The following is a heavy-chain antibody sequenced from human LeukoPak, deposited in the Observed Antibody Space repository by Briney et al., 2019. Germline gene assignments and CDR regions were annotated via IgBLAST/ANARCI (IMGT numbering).Heavy chain of an antibody. V-gene: IGHV4-34*01. CDR1: GGSFSGYY. D-gene: IGHD4-23*01. J-gene: IGHJ4*02. CDR3: ACLSGGNGDY. Sequence: SETLSLTCAVNGGSFSGYYWSWIRQPPGKGLEWIGEINHSGSTNYNPSLKSRVTISVDTSKNQFSPKLSSVTAADTAVYYCACLSGGNGDYWGQGTLVTVSS. CDR2: INHSGST.